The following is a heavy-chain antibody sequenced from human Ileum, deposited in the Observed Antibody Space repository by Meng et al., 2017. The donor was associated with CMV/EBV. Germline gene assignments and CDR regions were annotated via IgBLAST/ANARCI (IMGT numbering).Heavy chain of an antibody. CDR3: TSGWGLNY. J-gene: IGHJ4*02. D-gene: IGHD3-10*01. V-gene: IGHV6-1*01. Sequence: VQLQQSGPGLVKPSQTRSLTWVIPGDSISGSNTAWNWLRQSPSTGLEWLGRTFYRSKWYYDYAVSVNSRIAIIPDTSKNQLSLQLNSVTPEDTAVYYCTSGWGLNYWGQGTLVTVSS. CDR2: TFYRSKWYY. CDR1: GDSISGSNTA.